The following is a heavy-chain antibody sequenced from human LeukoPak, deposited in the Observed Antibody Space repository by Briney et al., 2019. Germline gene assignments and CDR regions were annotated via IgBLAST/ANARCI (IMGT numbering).Heavy chain of an antibody. V-gene: IGHV4-59*01. Sequence: SETLSLTCAVSGGSISTYYWSRIRQPPGKGLEWIGYIYYSGSTNYNPSLNSRVTISVDPSKNQFSLKLNSVTTADTAVYYCARDVSVCSGGSCYSVNAFDIWGQGAMVTVSS. D-gene: IGHD2-15*01. CDR1: GGSISTYY. CDR3: ARDVSVCSGGSCYSVNAFDI. J-gene: IGHJ3*02. CDR2: IYYSGST.